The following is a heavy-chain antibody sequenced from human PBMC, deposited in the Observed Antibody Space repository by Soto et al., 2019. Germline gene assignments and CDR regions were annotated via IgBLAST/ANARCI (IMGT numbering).Heavy chain of an antibody. CDR3: ASFNLITGTDYYYYGMDV. D-gene: IGHD1-7*01. V-gene: IGHV4-31*03. Sequence: PSETMSVSISVAGGSLSSGGYCWRWISPHPGKGLEWIGYIYYSGITYYNPSLKSRVTMSVDTSKNQFSLKLSSVTAADTAVYYCASFNLITGTDYYYYGMDVWGQGTTVTVSS. CDR1: GGSLSSGGYC. CDR2: IYYSGIT. J-gene: IGHJ6*02.